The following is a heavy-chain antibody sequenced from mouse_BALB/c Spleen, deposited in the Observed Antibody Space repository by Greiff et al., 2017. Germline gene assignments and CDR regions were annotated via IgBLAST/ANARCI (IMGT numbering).Heavy chain of an antibody. CDR2: ISYSGST. J-gene: IGHJ3*01. V-gene: IGHV3-2*02. CDR3: ASSRSTMITTWFAY. Sequence: DVKLVESGPGLVKPSQSLSLTCTVTGYSITSDYAWNWIRQFPGNKLEWMGYISYSGSTSYNPSLKSRISITRDTSKNQFFLQLNSVTTEDTATYYCASSRSTMITTWFAYWGQGTLVTVSA. D-gene: IGHD2-4*01. CDR1: GYSITSDYA.